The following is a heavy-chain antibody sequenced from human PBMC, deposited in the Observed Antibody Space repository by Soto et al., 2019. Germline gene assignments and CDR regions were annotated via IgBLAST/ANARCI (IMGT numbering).Heavy chain of an antibody. D-gene: IGHD3-10*01. Sequence: GGSLRLSCAASGFTFSNYGMHWVRQAPGKGLDWVAVISYDGSIEYYSESVKGRFTMSRDNSENTVYLQMNSLRTEDTAVYFCGRDWVWFGAHPIDNWGQGTLVTV. CDR3: GRDWVWFGAHPIDN. CDR1: GFTFSNYG. V-gene: IGHV3-30*03. J-gene: IGHJ4*02. CDR2: ISYDGSIE.